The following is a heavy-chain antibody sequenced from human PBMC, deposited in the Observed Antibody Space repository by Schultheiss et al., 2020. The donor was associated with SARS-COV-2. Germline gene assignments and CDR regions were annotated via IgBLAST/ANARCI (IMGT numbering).Heavy chain of an antibody. Sequence: SQTLSLTCTVSGGSISSYYWSWIRQPAGKGLEWIGRIYTSGSTNYNPSLKSRVTMSVDTSKNQFSLKLSSVTAADTAVYYCARSRYYDSSGYLVRRYNWFDPWGQGTLVTVSS. CDR1: GGSISSYY. V-gene: IGHV4-4*07. J-gene: IGHJ5*02. CDR2: IYTSGST. CDR3: ARSRYYDSSGYLVRRYNWFDP. D-gene: IGHD3-22*01.